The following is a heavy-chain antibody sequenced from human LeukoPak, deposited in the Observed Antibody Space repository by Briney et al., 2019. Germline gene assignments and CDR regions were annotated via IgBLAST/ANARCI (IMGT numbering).Heavy chain of an antibody. CDR1: GFTFSSYS. V-gene: IGHV3-23*01. D-gene: IGHD1-26*01. Sequence: PGGSLRLSCAASGFTFSSYSMNWVRQAPGKGLEWVSAISGSGGSTYYADSVKGRFTISRDNSKNTLYLQMNSLRAEDTAVYYCAKSDHLVGARPFDYWGQGTLVTVSS. CDR2: ISGSGGST. CDR3: AKSDHLVGARPFDY. J-gene: IGHJ4*02.